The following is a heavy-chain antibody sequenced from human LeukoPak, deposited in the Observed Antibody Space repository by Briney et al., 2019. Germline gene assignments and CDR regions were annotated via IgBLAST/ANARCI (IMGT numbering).Heavy chain of an antibody. CDR3: ARGPISDRLIAEAGTGDFYYYYGMDV. CDR1: GGTFSSYA. D-gene: IGHD6-13*01. CDR2: IIPIFGTA. J-gene: IGHJ6*04. Sequence: GSSVKVSCKASGGTFSSYAISWVRQAPGQGLEWMGGIIPIFGTANYAQKFQGRVTITADKSTSTAYMELSSLRSEDTAVYYCARGPISDRLIAEAGTGDFYYYYGMDVWGKGTTVTVSS. V-gene: IGHV1-69*06.